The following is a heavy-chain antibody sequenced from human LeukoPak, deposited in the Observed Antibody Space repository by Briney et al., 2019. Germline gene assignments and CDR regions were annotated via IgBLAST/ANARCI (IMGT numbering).Heavy chain of an antibody. D-gene: IGHD5-24*01. CDR3: ARAKKGDRDGYNYDAFDI. CDR2: MNPNSGNT. J-gene: IGHJ3*02. Sequence: ASVKVSCKASGYTFTSYDINWVRQATGQGLEWMGWMNPNSGNTGYAQKFQGRVTMTRNTSISTAYMELSSLRSEDTAVYYCARAKKGDRDGYNYDAFDIWGQGTMVTVSS. V-gene: IGHV1-8*01. CDR1: GYTFTSYD.